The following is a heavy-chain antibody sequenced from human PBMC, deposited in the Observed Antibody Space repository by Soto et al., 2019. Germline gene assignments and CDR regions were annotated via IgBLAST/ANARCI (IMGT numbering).Heavy chain of an antibody. CDR1: GFTFSSYA. CDR3: ARDQAYDYVWGSYRYYYYYGMDV. CDR2: ISYDGSNK. V-gene: IGHV3-30-3*01. Sequence: GGSLRLSCAASGFTFSSYAMHWVRQAPGKGLEWVAVISYDGSNKYYADSVKGRFTISRDNSKNTLYLQMNSLRAGDTAVYYCARDQAYDYVWGSYRYYYYYGMDVWGQGTTVTVSS. D-gene: IGHD3-16*02. J-gene: IGHJ6*02.